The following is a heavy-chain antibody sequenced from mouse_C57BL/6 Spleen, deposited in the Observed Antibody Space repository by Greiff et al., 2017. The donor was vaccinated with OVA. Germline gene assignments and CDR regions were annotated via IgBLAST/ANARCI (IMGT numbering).Heavy chain of an antibody. CDR1: GYTFTSYW. CDR2: IDPSDSET. CDR3: ARDGSGSSTSYYFDY. J-gene: IGHJ2*01. D-gene: IGHD1-1*01. Sequence: QVQLQQPGAELVRPGSSVKLSCKASGYTFTSYWMHWVKQRPIQGLEWIGNIDPSDSETHYNQKFKDKATLTVDKSSSPAYMQLSSLTSEDSAVSYCARDGSGSSTSYYFDYWGQGTTLTVSS. V-gene: IGHV1-52*01.